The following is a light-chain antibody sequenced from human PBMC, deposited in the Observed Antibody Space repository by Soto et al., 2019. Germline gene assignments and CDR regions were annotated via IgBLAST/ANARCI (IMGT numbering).Light chain of an antibody. CDR2: GAS. CDR1: ESVSSN. J-gene: IGKJ5*01. CDR3: QQYNSWPPIK. V-gene: IGKV3-15*01. Sequence: EVVMTHSPATLSVSPGERATLSCRASESVSSNLAWYQQRPGQAPRLVIYGASTRATGIPARFSGGGSGTEFTLTISSLQSEDSAVYYCQQYNSWPPIKFGQGTRLEIK.